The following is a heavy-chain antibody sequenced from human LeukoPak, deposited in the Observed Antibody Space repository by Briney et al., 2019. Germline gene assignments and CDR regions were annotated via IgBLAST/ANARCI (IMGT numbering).Heavy chain of an antibody. CDR1: GYTFTNYY. V-gene: IGHV1-46*01. D-gene: IGHD5-24*01. CDR2: INPGGDNT. Sequence: GASVKVSCKASGYTFTNYYIHWVRQAPGQGLEWMGLINPGGDNTDYAQNFQGRVTMTRDTSTSTVYMGLSSLRSEDTAVYYCARIRDGYNDAYDIWGQATMVTVSS. J-gene: IGHJ3*02. CDR3: ARIRDGYNDAYDI.